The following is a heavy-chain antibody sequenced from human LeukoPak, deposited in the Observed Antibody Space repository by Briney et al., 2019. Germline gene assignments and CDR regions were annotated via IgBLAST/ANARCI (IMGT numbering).Heavy chain of an antibody. CDR3: AKGRWELLTDAFDI. D-gene: IGHD1-26*01. Sequence: GGSLRLSCAASGFTFSSYGRNWVRQAPGKGLEWVSGISGSGDSTKYADSAKGRFTISRDNSKNTLYLQMNSLRAEDTAVYYCAKGRWELLTDAFDIWGQGTMVTVSS. CDR1: GFTFSSYG. CDR2: ISGSGDST. J-gene: IGHJ3*02. V-gene: IGHV3-23*01.